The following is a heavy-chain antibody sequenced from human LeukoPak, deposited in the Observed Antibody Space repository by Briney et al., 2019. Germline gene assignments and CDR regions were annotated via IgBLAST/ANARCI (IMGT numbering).Heavy chain of an antibody. Sequence: GGSLRLSCAVSGFNLNSYAMHWVRQAPGKGLEWVAVIRHDEAYSFYADSVQGRFTISRDTSKKLLYLQMNSLRVEDTAVYYCAKEYTPSSPLGELDSWGQGTLVTVSS. CDR2: IRHDEAYS. J-gene: IGHJ4*02. V-gene: IGHV3-30*02. CDR3: AKEYTPSSPLGELDS. CDR1: GFNLNSYA. D-gene: IGHD6-6*01.